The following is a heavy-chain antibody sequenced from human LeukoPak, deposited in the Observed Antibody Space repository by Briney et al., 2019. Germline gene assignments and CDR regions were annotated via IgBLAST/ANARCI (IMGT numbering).Heavy chain of an antibody. V-gene: IGHV4-4*07. CDR2: IYSSGNT. D-gene: IGHD3-22*01. CDR1: GGSIGSYY. Sequence: SETLSLTCTVSGGSIGSYYWSWIRQPAGKGLEWIGRIYSSGNTNYNPSLKSRVTMSVDTSKNQFSLKLSSVTAADTAVYYCARWYYYDSRGYYFDFWGQGTLVTVSS. J-gene: IGHJ4*02. CDR3: ARWYYYDSRGYYFDF.